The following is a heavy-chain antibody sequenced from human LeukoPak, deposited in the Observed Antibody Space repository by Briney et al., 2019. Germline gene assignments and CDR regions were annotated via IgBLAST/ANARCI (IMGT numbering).Heavy chain of an antibody. CDR2: FDPEDGET. V-gene: IGHV1-24*01. Sequence: ASVKVSCKVSGYTLTELSMHWVRQAPGKGLEWMGGFDPEDGETIYAQKFQGRVTMTEDTSTDTAYMELSSLRSEDTAVYYCATGKPYGSGSHLDYWGQGTLVTVSS. D-gene: IGHD3-10*01. J-gene: IGHJ4*02. CDR1: GYTLTELS. CDR3: ATGKPYGSGSHLDY.